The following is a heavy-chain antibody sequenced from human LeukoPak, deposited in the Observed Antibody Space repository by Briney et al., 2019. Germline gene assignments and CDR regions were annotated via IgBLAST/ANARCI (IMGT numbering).Heavy chain of an antibody. CDR3: AKDPTQTLYYHYMDV. CDR2: ISGSGGST. D-gene: IGHD4-17*01. Sequence: PGGSLRLSCAASGFTFSSYAMSWVRQAPGKGLEWVSAISGSGGSTYYADSVKGRFTISRDNSKNTLYLQMNSLRAEDTAVYYCAKDPTQTLYYHYMDVWGKGTTVTVSS. J-gene: IGHJ6*03. CDR1: GFTFSSYA. V-gene: IGHV3-23*01.